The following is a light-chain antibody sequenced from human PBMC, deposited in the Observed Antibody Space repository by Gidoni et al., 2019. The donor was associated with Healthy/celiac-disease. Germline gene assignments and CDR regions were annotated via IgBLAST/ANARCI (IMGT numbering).Light chain of an antibody. J-gene: IGKJ4*01. CDR2: GAS. CDR3: QQYNNWPPLT. Sequence: EIVMTQSPATLSVSPGESATPSCRASQSVSSTLAWYQQKPGQAPRLLIYGASTRATGIPARFSGSGSGTEFTLTISSLQSEDFAVYYCQQYNNWPPLTFGGGTKVEIK. CDR1: QSVSST. V-gene: IGKV3-15*01.